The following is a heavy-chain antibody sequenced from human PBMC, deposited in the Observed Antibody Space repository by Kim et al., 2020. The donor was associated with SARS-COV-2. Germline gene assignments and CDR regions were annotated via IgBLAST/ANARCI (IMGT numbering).Heavy chain of an antibody. J-gene: IGHJ4*02. CDR2: IYYSGST. CDR1: GGSISSGGYY. Sequence: SETLSLTCTVSGGSISSGGYYWSWIRQHPGKGLEWIGYIYYSGSTYYNPSLKSRVTISVDTSKNQFSLKLSSVTAADTAVYYCATQMGHFDWLLPDYWGQGTLVTVSS. D-gene: IGHD3-9*01. CDR3: ATQMGHFDWLLPDY. V-gene: IGHV4-31*03.